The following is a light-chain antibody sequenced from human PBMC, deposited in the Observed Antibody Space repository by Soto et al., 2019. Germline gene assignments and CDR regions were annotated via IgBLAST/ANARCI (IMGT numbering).Light chain of an antibody. V-gene: IGLV3-9*01. J-gene: IGLJ1*01. CDR3: QVWDSSTV. Sequence: SYELTQPLSVSVALGQTARITCGGNNIGNKNVHWYQQKPGQAPLLVIYRNSNRPSGIPERFSGSNSGNTDTLTISRAQAGDEADYYCQVWDSSTVFGTGTKLTVL. CDR1: NIGNKN. CDR2: RNS.